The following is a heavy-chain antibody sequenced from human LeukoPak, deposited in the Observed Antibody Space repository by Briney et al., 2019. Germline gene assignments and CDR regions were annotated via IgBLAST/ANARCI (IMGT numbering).Heavy chain of an antibody. Sequence: PSETLSLTCGVYGGSFSGYHWSWIRQPPGKGLEWIGEITHSGSTNYNPSLKSRVTISADTSKDQFSLKLSSVTAADTAVYYCARGNRGGTYFSPQYSQDWGQGTLVTVSS. CDR1: GGSFSGYH. CDR2: ITHSGST. J-gene: IGHJ1*01. V-gene: IGHV4-34*01. D-gene: IGHD1-26*01. CDR3: ARGNRGGTYFSPQYSQD.